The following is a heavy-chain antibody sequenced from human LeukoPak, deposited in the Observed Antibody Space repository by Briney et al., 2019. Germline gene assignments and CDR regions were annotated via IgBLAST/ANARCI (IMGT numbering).Heavy chain of an antibody. CDR2: INSDGSST. Sequence: GGSLRLSCAASGFTFSSYWMHWVRQAPGKGLVWVSRINSDGSSTSYADSVKGRFTISRDNSKNTLYLQMNSLRAEDTAVYYCARGGSYLSAFDIWGQGTMVTVSS. CDR3: ARGGSYLSAFDI. J-gene: IGHJ3*02. CDR1: GFTFSSYW. V-gene: IGHV3-74*01. D-gene: IGHD1-26*01.